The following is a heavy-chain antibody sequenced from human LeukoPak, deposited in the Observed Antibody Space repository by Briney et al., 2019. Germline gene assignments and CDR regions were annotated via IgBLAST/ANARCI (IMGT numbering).Heavy chain of an antibody. CDR1: GFTFSSYG. Sequence: GGSLRLSCAASGFTFSSYGMHWVRQAPGRGLEWVAVISYVGSNKYYADSVKGRFTISRDNSKNTLYLQMNSLRAEDTAVYYCAKDNLDYWGQGTLVTVSS. J-gene: IGHJ4*02. CDR2: ISYVGSNK. V-gene: IGHV3-30*18. CDR3: AKDNLDY.